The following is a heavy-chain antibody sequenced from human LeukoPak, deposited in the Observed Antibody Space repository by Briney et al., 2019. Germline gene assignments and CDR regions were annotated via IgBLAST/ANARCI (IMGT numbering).Heavy chain of an antibody. D-gene: IGHD1-14*01. V-gene: IGHV4-59*01. CDR2: IYYSGST. CDR1: GGSISTYY. CDR3: ARNRGPTDY. J-gene: IGHJ4*02. Sequence: PSETLSLTCAVSGGSISTYYWNWIRQPPGKGLEWIGYIYYSGSTNYNPSLKSRVTISVDTSKNQFSLRLSSVTAADTAVYYCARNRGPTDYWGQGTLVTVSS.